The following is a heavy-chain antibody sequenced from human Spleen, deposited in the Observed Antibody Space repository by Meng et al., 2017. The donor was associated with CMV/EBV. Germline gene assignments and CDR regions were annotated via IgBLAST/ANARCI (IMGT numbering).Heavy chain of an antibody. J-gene: IGHJ5*02. CDR1: DGSISSSSYY. V-gene: IGHV4-39*02. D-gene: IGHD6-13*01. CDR3: AKEAGSSWYRDNWFDP. CDR2: IYYTGST. Sequence: SETLSLTCTVSDGSISSSSYYWGWIRQPPGRGLEWIGTIYYTGSTYYSPSLESRVTISVDTSQTQFSLKLSSVTAADTAVYYCAKEAGSSWYRDNWFDPWGQGTLVTVSS.